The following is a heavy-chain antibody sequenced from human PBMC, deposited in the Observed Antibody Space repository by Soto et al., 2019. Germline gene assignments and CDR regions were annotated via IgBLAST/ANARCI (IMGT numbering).Heavy chain of an antibody. V-gene: IGHV5-51*01. D-gene: IGHD6-19*01. Sequence: GESLKISCKGSGYSFTSYWIGWVRQMPGKGLEWMGIIYPGDSDTRYSPSFQGQVTISADKSISTAYLQWSSLKASDTAMYYCARLFRARLVQPVCYFDYWGQGTLVTVSS. CDR2: IYPGDSDT. J-gene: IGHJ4*02. CDR3: ARLFRARLVQPVCYFDY. CDR1: GYSFTSYW.